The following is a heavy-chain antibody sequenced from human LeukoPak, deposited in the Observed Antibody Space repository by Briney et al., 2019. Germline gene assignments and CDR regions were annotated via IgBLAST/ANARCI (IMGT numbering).Heavy chain of an antibody. V-gene: IGHV1-69*13. D-gene: IGHD2-21*01. CDR1: GGTFNSYD. Sequence: SVKVSCKASGGTFNSYDISWVRQAPGQGLEWMGGIIPIFSTPNYAQKFQGRVTITADESTSTAYMELSSLRSEDTAVYYCARLCSIRWCLHDWFDPWGQGTLVTVSS. CDR3: ARLCSIRWCLHDWFDP. CDR2: IIPIFSTP. J-gene: IGHJ5*02.